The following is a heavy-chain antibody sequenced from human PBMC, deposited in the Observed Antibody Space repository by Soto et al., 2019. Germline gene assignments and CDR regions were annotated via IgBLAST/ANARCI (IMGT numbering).Heavy chain of an antibody. Sequence: SETLSLTCAVYGGSFSGYYWSWIRQPPGKGLEWIGEINHSGSTNYNPSLKSRVTISVDTSKNQFSLKLSSVTAADTAVYYCARVSRRSTSSGYSSGWPYYYYVMDVWGQGTTVTVSS. J-gene: IGHJ6*02. CDR2: INHSGST. D-gene: IGHD6-19*01. CDR1: GGSFSGYY. CDR3: ARVSRRSTSSGYSSGWPYYYYVMDV. V-gene: IGHV4-34*01.